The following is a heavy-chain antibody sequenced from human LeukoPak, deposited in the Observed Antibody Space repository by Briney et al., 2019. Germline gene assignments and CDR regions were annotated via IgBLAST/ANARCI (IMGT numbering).Heavy chain of an antibody. CDR3: ARDYIVATTSYYFDY. CDR2: INPSGGST. D-gene: IGHD5-12*01. Sequence: ASVKVSCKASGYTFTSYYMHWVRQAPGQGLEWMGIINPSGGSTSYAQKFRGGVTMTRDTSTSTVYMELSSLRSEDTAVYYCARDYIVATTSYYFDYWGQGTLVTVSS. J-gene: IGHJ4*02. V-gene: IGHV1-46*01. CDR1: GYTFTSYY.